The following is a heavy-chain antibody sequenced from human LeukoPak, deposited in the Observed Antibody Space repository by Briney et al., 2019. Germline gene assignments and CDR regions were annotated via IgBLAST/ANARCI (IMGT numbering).Heavy chain of an antibody. CDR2: INHSGST. V-gene: IGHV4-34*01. CDR3: ARGKVVTVLDAFDI. J-gene: IGHJ3*02. CDR1: GGSFSGYY. Sequence: PSETLSLTCAVYGGSFSGYYWSWIRQPPGKGLEWIGEINHSGSTNYNPSLKSRVTISVDTSKNQFSLKLSSVTAADTAVYYCARGKVVTVLDAFDIWGQGTMVTVSS. D-gene: IGHD4-23*01.